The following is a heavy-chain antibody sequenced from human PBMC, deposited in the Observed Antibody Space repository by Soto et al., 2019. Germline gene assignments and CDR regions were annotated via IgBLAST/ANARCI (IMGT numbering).Heavy chain of an antibody. J-gene: IGHJ4*02. Sequence: VQLQQWGAGLLKPSETLSLTCAVYGGSFSGYYWSWIRQPPGKGLEWIGEINHSGSTNYNTSLKSRVTISVDTSKNQFSLKLSSVTAADTAVYYCARRYSYGADYWGQGTLVTVSS. D-gene: IGHD5-18*01. V-gene: IGHV4-34*01. CDR3: ARRYSYGADY. CDR1: GGSFSGYY. CDR2: INHSGST.